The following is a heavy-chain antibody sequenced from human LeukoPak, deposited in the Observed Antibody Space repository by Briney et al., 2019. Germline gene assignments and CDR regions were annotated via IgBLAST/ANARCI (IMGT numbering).Heavy chain of an antibody. Sequence: GGSLRLSCAASGFTFSSYAMSWVRQAPGKGLEWVANIKQDGSEKYYVDSVKGRFTISRDNAKNSLYLQMNSLRAEDTAVYYCATSSTWYDKFDYWGQGTLVTVSS. D-gene: IGHD6-13*01. CDR3: ATSSTWYDKFDY. V-gene: IGHV3-7*01. CDR1: GFTFSSYA. CDR2: IKQDGSEK. J-gene: IGHJ4*02.